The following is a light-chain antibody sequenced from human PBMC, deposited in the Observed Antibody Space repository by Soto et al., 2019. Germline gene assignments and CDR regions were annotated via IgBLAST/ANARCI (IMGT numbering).Light chain of an antibody. CDR2: GAS. CDR3: QQYNNWPPSIT. V-gene: IGKV3-15*01. J-gene: IGKJ5*01. Sequence: EIVMTQSPATLSVSPGERATLSCRARRYVSSNLAWYQQKPGQAPRLLIYGASTRATGIPARFSGSGSGTEFTLTISSLQSEDFAVYYCQQYNNWPPSITFGQGTRLEIK. CDR1: RYVSSN.